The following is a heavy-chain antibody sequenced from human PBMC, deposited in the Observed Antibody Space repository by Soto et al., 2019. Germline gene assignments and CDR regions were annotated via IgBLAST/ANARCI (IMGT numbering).Heavy chain of an antibody. D-gene: IGHD6-13*01. CDR1: GFGFSNYW. CDR2: INDGGSST. Sequence: PGGSLRLSCVASGFGFSNYWMHWVRQGPRDGLVWISRINDGGSSTDYGDSVKGRLTISRDNAKNTLYLEMTSLRVDDTGVYYCVRRGQAAAGHFDYWGQGTQVTVSS. V-gene: IGHV3-74*01. CDR3: VRRGQAAAGHFDY. J-gene: IGHJ4*02.